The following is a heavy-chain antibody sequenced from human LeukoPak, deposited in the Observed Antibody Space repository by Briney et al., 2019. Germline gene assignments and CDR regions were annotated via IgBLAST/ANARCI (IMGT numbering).Heavy chain of an antibody. CDR2: IYYSGGT. J-gene: IGHJ3*02. V-gene: IGHV4-59*01. CDR3: ARDMRDGYNSEAFDI. Sequence: SETLSLTCTVSGGSIGSYFWSWIRQLPGKGLEWIGYIYYSGGTNYNPSLKSRVTISVDTSKNQFSLRLSSVTAADTAVYYCARDMRDGYNSEAFDIWGHGTAVIVSS. CDR1: GGSIGSYF. D-gene: IGHD5-24*01.